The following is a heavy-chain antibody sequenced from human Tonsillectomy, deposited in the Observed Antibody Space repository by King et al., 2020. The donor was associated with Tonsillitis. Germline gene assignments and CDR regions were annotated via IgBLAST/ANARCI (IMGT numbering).Heavy chain of an antibody. CDR2: IDWDDDK. Sequence: VTLQESGPALVKPSQTLTLTCTFSGFSLTTSVMCVSWIRQPPGKAPEWLALIDWDDDKYYSTSLKTRLTISKDTSKNQVVLTMTNMDPVDTATYYCARIRRDILTGYYYYYVMDVWGQGTTVTVSS. D-gene: IGHD3-9*01. CDR1: GFSLTTSVMC. J-gene: IGHJ6*02. V-gene: IGHV2-70*01. CDR3: ARIRRDILTGYYYYYVMDV.